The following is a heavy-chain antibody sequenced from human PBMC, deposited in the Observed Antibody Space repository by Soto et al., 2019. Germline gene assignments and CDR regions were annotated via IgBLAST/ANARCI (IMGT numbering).Heavy chain of an antibody. J-gene: IGHJ5*02. V-gene: IGHV4-39*01. CDR3: ARHALLTFDTRIAAAGKVHTPYNWFDP. CDR1: GGSIRSSSYY. Sequence: SVTLSLTCTVSGGSIRSSSYYWGWISQPPGKGLEWIGSIYYSGSTYYNPSLKGRVTISVDTSKNQFSLTLSSVTAADTAVYYCARHALLTFDTRIAAAGKVHTPYNWFDPWGQGTLVTVSS. D-gene: IGHD6-13*01. CDR2: IYYSGST.